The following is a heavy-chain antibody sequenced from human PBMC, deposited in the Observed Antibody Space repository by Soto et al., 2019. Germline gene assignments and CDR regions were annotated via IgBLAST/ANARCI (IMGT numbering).Heavy chain of an antibody. CDR2: VNPIVGMS. D-gene: IGHD3-10*01. V-gene: IGHV1-69*02. J-gene: IGHJ4*02. Sequence: QVQLVQSGAEVKKPGSSVKVSCTASGGTFNSYTLNWVRQAPGQRLEWVGRVNPIVGMSSSASKFQGRVTMTSDKATSKAYMDLTGLKSWDTAVDYYATSYGSGSTHFDSWGQGPLVTVSS. CDR3: ATSYGSGSTHFDS. CDR1: GGTFNSYT.